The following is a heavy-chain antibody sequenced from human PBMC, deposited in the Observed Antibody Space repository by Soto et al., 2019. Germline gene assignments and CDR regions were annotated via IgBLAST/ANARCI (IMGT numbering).Heavy chain of an antibody. CDR2: IKQDGSEK. CDR3: AKGLAVAAPTSFDY. D-gene: IGHD6-19*01. V-gene: IGHV3-7*03. CDR1: GFTFSSYW. Sequence: GGSLRLSCAASGFTFSSYWMSWVRQAPGKGLEWVANIKQDGSEKYYVDSVKGRFTISRDNAKNSLYLQMNSLRAEDTAVYYCAKGLAVAAPTSFDYWGQGTLVTVSS. J-gene: IGHJ4*02.